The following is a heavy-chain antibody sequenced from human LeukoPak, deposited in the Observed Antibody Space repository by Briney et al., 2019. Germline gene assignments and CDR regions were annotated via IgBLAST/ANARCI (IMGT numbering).Heavy chain of an antibody. CDR3: ATPNDYYDRGK. V-gene: IGHV3-48*02. Sequence: GGSLRLSCAASGFTFSVYSMNWVRQAPGKGLEWLSYISSRSSTIYYADSVKGRFTISRDNAKNSLYLQMNGLRDEDTAVYYCATPNDYYDRGKWGQGTLVTVSS. CDR1: GFTFSVYS. CDR2: ISSRSSTI. D-gene: IGHD3-22*01. J-gene: IGHJ4*02.